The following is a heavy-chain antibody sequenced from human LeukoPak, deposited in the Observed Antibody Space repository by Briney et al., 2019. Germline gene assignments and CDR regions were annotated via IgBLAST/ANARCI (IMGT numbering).Heavy chain of an antibody. CDR2: INHSGST. D-gene: IGHD2-15*01. V-gene: IGHV4-34*09. CDR3: ARDLIEDQLGAFDI. J-gene: IGHJ3*02. Sequence: TSETLSLTCAVYGGSFSGYYWSWIRQPPGKGLEWIGEINHSGSTNCNPSLKSRVTISVDTSKSQFSLKLSSVTAADTAVYYCARDLIEDQLGAFDIWGQGTMVTVSS. CDR1: GGSFSGYY.